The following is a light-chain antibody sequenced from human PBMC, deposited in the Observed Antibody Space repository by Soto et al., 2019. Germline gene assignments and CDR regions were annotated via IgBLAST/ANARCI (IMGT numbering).Light chain of an antibody. V-gene: IGKV1-39*01. CDR1: QTISRY. CDR2: AAS. J-gene: IGKJ5*01. Sequence: DIHMTQSPSSLSASIGDRVTITCRASQTISRYLNWYQQKPGRAPNLLSYAASSLHSGVPSRFSVSGSGTDFTLTISSLQPEDFATYYCQQLNSYPITFGQGTRLEIK. CDR3: QQLNSYPIT.